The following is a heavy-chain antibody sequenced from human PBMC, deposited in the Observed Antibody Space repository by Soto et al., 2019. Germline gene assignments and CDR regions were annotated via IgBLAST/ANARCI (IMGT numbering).Heavy chain of an antibody. Sequence: GGSLRLSCAASGFTFSSYGMHWVRQAPGKGLEWVAVIWYDGSNKYYADSVKGRFTISRDNPKNTLYLQMNSLRAEDTAVYYCARDAYYDFWSGYYPLDVWGQGTLVTV. V-gene: IGHV3-33*01. CDR3: ARDAYYDFWSGYYPLDV. J-gene: IGHJ4*02. CDR1: GFTFSSYG. CDR2: IWYDGSNK. D-gene: IGHD3-3*01.